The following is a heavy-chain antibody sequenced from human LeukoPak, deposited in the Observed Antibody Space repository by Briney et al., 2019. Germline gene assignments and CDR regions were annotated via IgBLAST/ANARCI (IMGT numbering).Heavy chain of an antibody. D-gene: IGHD3-22*01. Sequence: GGSLRLSCAASGFIFRSHWMHWVRQAPGKGLVWVSRVNSDVSSTTYADSVKGRFTISRDNAKNSLYLQTNSLRAEDTAVYYCARETYYDSSGYYDAFDIWGQGTMVTVSS. J-gene: IGHJ3*02. V-gene: IGHV3-74*01. CDR2: VNSDVSST. CDR3: ARETYYDSSGYYDAFDI. CDR1: GFIFRSHW.